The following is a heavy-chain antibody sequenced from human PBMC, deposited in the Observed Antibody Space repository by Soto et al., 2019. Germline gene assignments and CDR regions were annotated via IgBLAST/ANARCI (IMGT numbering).Heavy chain of an antibody. V-gene: IGHV4-39*01. J-gene: IGHJ4*02. CDR2: IYYSGST. CDR3: ARAGSYATFFYFDY. Sequence: SETLSLTCTVSGGSISSSIYYWGWIRQPPGKGLEWIGSIYYSGSTYYNPSLKSRVTISVDTSKNQFSLKLSSVTAADTAVYYCARAGSYATFFYFDYWGQGTLVTVSS. D-gene: IGHD2-2*01. CDR1: GGSISSSIYY.